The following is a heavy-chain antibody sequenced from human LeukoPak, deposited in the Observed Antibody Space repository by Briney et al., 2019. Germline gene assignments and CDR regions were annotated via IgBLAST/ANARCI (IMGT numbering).Heavy chain of an antibody. CDR1: GFVFSHYY. Sequence: GGSLRLSCKASGFVFSHYYMSWIRQAPGKGLEYVAYISGSGDTIYYADSVKGRFTFSRDNAENTLYLQMSSLRAEDTAVYYCTRDIGVTAWGEWNYWGQGTLVTVSS. CDR2: ISGSGDTI. D-gene: IGHD2-15*01. V-gene: IGHV3-11*04. J-gene: IGHJ4*02. CDR3: TRDIGVTAWGEWNY.